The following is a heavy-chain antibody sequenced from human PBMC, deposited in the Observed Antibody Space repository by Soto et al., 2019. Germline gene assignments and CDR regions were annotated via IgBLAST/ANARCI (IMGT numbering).Heavy chain of an antibody. CDR1: AGSISRSNYY. CDR3: ARQPYDSSGYYYGA. CDR2: MYSSGNT. Sequence: QLQLQESGPGLVKPSETLSLTCTVSAGSISRSNYYWGWIRQPPGEGLEWIGSMYSSGNTYYNPSLKRRLTIPVDSSKNPFSLTLTSVTAADTAVYYCARQPYDSSGYYYGAWGQGTLVTVSS. D-gene: IGHD3-22*01. V-gene: IGHV4-39*01. J-gene: IGHJ5*02.